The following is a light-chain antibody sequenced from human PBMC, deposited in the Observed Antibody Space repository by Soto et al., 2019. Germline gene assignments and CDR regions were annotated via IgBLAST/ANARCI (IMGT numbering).Light chain of an antibody. CDR2: GVS. Sequence: ERIMTQSPATLSVSPGESATLSCRASQSVSSNLAWYQQKPGQAPRLLIYGVSTRATGIPARCSGSGSETKFTLTISSLQSEDFAVYYCQQYNNWPPLTFGGGTKVDSK. CDR1: QSVSSN. CDR3: QQYNNWPPLT. V-gene: IGKV3-15*01. J-gene: IGKJ4*01.